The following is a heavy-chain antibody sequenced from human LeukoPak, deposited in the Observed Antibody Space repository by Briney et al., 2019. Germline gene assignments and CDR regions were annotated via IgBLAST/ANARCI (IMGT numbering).Heavy chain of an antibody. CDR2: IIPIFGTA. J-gene: IGHJ4*02. CDR3: ARLFKDYGGKGFIDY. CDR1: GGTFSSYA. D-gene: IGHD4-23*01. Sequence: SVKVSCKASGGTFSSYAISWVRQAPGQGLEWMGGIIPIFGTANYAQKFQGRVTITADESTSTAYMELSSLRSEDTAVYYCARLFKDYGGKGFIDYWGQGTLVTVSS. V-gene: IGHV1-69*01.